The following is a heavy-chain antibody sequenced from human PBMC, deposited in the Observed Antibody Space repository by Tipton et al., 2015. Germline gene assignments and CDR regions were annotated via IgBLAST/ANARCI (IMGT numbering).Heavy chain of an antibody. V-gene: IGHV4-59*01. CDR1: GGSIDSYY. CDR2: LYFSGST. D-gene: IGHD3-3*01. J-gene: IGHJ4*01. CDR3: ARFRFDYFDY. Sequence: TLSLTCSVSGGSIDSYYWSWIRQPPGKGLEWIGSLYFSGSTYYNPSLKSRVTISIDRFKNQFSLKLRSVTAADTAVYYCARFRFDYFDYWGHGTLVTVSS.